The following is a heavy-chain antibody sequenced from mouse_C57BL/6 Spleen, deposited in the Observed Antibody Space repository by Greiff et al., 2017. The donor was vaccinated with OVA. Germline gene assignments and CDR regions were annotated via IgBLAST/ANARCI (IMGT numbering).Heavy chain of an antibody. D-gene: IGHD4-1*01. J-gene: IGHJ2*01. V-gene: IGHV5-4*01. CDR2: ISDGGSYT. CDR3: ARDVKLGRYFDD. Sequence: EVQVVESGGGLVKPGGSLKLSCAASGFTFSSYAMSWVRQTPEKRLEWVATISDGGSYTYYPANVKGRFTISRDNAKNNLYLQMSHLKSEDTAMYYCARDVKLGRYFDDRGQGTTLTVSS. CDR1: GFTFSSYA.